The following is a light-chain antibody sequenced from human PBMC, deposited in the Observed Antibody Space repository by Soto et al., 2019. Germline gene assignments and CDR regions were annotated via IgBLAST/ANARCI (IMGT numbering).Light chain of an antibody. CDR3: QQRHMWPIT. Sequence: VVLTQSPVTLSLSQAERPGLSFRASQSFRGLLAWYQQKPGQAPRLIIYDAYNRATGIPPRFSGSWSGTDCTLTISSLEPEDAAVYYCQQRHMWPITFPQGTRLEIK. V-gene: IGKV3-11*01. J-gene: IGKJ5*01. CDR1: QSFRGL. CDR2: DAY.